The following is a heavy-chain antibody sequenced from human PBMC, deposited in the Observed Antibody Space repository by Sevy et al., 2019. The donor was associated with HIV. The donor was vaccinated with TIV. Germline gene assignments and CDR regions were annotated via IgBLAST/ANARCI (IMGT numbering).Heavy chain of an antibody. Sequence: SETLSLTCAVSGYSISSGYYWGWIRQPPGKGLEWIGSIYHSGSTYYNPALNSPVTISVDTAKNQFSLKLSSVTAADTAVYYCARVDYYDSRPNWFDPWGQGTLVTVSS. CDR3: ARVDYYDSRPNWFDP. V-gene: IGHV4-38-2*01. D-gene: IGHD3-22*01. CDR1: GYSISSGYY. J-gene: IGHJ5*02. CDR2: IYHSGST.